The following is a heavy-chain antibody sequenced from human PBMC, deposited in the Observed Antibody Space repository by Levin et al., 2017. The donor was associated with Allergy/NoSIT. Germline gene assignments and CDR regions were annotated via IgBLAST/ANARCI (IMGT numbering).Heavy chain of an antibody. V-gene: IGHV3-48*02. CDR2: ISSSSSTI. CDR1: GFTFSSYS. J-gene: IGHJ4*02. CDR3: ARELGLDCSSTSCYRPLGY. Sequence: GGSLRLSCAASGFTFSSYSMNWVRQAPGKGLEWVSYISSSSSTIYYADSVKGRFTISRDNAKNSLYLQMNSLRDEDTAVYYCARELGLDCSSTSCYRPLGYWGQGTLVTVSS. D-gene: IGHD2-2*01.